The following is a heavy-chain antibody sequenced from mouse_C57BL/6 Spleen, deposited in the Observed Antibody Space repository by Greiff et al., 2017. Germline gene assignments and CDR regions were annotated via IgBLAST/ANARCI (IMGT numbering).Heavy chain of an antibody. CDR2: ISSGSSTI. CDR3: ARREYYGSSYHYYAMDY. Sequence: EVKLMESGGGLVKPGGSLKLSCAASGFTFSDYGMHWVRQAPEKGLEWVAYISSGSSTIYYADTVKGRFTISRDNAKNTLFLQMTRLRAEDTAMYYCARREYYGSSYHYYAMDYWGQGTSVTVSS. CDR1: GFTFSDYG. V-gene: IGHV5-17*01. J-gene: IGHJ4*01. D-gene: IGHD1-1*01.